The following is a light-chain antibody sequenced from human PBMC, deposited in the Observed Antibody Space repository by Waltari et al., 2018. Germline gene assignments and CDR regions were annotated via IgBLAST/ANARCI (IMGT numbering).Light chain of an antibody. CDR1: SLRRYY. J-gene: IGLJ2*01. Sequence: SSDLTQDPSLSVALGQTVRLTCQGDSLRRYYASWYQQRPGQAPILVLYGPDNRPSGIPDRVSGSTSGNTVALTITGAQAEDEADYYCHSRETFSTRLFGGGTRLTV. V-gene: IGLV3-19*01. CDR2: GPD. CDR3: HSRETFSTRL.